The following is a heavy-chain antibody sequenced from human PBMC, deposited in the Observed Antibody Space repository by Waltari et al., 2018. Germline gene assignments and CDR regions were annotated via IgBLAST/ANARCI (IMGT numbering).Heavy chain of an antibody. J-gene: IGHJ3*02. V-gene: IGHV4-39*01. CDR3: ARLGVEAFDI. CDR1: GGSISSRSYY. D-gene: IGHD3-10*01. CDR2: IYYSGST. Sequence: QLQLQESGPGLVKPSETLSLTCTVSGGSISSRSYYWGWIRQPPGKGLEWIGSIYYSGSTYYNPSLKSRVTISVDTSKNQFSLKLSSVTAADTAVYYCARLGVEAFDIWGQGTMVTVSS.